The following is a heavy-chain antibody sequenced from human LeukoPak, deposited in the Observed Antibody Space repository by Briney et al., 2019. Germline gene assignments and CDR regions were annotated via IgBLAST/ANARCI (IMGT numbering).Heavy chain of an antibody. CDR3: ARVAAAGYNWFDP. D-gene: IGHD6-13*01. CDR2: MNPNSGNT. Sequence: GASVKVSCKASGYTFTSYDINWVRQATGQGLEWMGWMNPNSGNTGYAQKFQGRVTMTRNTSTSTTYMELSSLRFEDTAVYYCARVAAAGYNWFDPWGQGTLVTVSS. CDR1: GYTFTSYD. J-gene: IGHJ5*02. V-gene: IGHV1-8*01.